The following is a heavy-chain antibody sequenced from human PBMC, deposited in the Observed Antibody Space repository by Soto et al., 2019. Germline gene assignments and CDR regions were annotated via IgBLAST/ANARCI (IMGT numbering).Heavy chain of an antibody. CDR2: IYSGGST. V-gene: IGHV3-53*01. D-gene: IGHD2-15*01. Sequence: GGSLRLSCAASGFTVSNNYMNWVRQAPGKGLEWVSVIYSGGSTYYADSVKGRFCISRDNSENTVYLHIKGLRAEDTAVYYCTGGYCSGDSCYLDYWGQGTLVTVSS. CDR3: TGGYCSGDSCYLDY. CDR1: GFTVSNNY. J-gene: IGHJ4*02.